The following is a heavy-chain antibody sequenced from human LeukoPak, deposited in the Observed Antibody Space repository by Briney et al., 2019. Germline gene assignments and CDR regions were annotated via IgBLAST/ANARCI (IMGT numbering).Heavy chain of an antibody. D-gene: IGHD5-12*01. Sequence: PSETLSLTCTVSGGSISSCYWSWIRQPPRGGLEWIGYIYYSGSTNYNPSLKRRVTISLDTSKSQFSLKLRSVTAADTAVYYCARSGLDSRYYFGMDVWGQGTTVTVSS. J-gene: IGHJ6*02. CDR1: GGSISSCY. CDR3: ARSGLDSRYYFGMDV. CDR2: IYYSGST. V-gene: IGHV4-59*01.